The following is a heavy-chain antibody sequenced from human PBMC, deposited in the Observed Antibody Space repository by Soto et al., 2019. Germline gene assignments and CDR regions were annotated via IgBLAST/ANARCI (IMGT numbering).Heavy chain of an antibody. V-gene: IGHV4-31*03. CDR2: IYYSGST. CDR1: GGSISSGGYY. J-gene: IGHJ6*02. CDR3: ARDSRPFWSGYSESRRPNYYYYGMDV. Sequence: QVQLQESGPGLVKPSQTLSLTCTVSGGSISSGGYYWSWIRQHPGKGLEWIGYIYYSGSTYYNPSLKSRVTISVDTSKNQFSLKLSSVTAADTAVYYCARDSRPFWSGYSESRRPNYYYYGMDVWGQGTTVTVSS. D-gene: IGHD3-3*01.